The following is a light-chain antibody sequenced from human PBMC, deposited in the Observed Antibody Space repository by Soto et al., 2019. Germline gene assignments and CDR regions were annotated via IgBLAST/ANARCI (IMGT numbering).Light chain of an antibody. V-gene: IGKV2-28*01. CDR1: QSLLRRNGYHC. CDR2: VGS. J-gene: IGKJ1*01. Sequence: DIVMTQSPLSLPVTPGEPASISCRSSQSLLRRNGYHCLNSYLQKPGQSPNLLIYVGSNRSSGVPDRFSGSRSGTEFTLTISSLQPDDFATYYCQQYNSYSWTFGQGTKVDIK. CDR3: QQYNSYSWT.